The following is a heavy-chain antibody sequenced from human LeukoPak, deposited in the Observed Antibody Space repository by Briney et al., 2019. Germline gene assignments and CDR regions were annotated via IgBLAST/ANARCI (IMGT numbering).Heavy chain of an antibody. CDR2: IWYDGSNK. J-gene: IGHJ6*02. D-gene: IGHD3-10*01. CDR3: AKLSSRGEYYYYYGMDV. CDR1: GFTFSSYG. V-gene: IGHV3-33*06. Sequence: GGSLRLSCAASGFTFSSYGMHWVRQAPGKGLEWVAVIWYDGSNKYYADSVKGRFTISRDNSKNTLYLQMNSLRAEDTAVYYCAKLSSRGEYYYYYGMDVWGQGTTVTVSS.